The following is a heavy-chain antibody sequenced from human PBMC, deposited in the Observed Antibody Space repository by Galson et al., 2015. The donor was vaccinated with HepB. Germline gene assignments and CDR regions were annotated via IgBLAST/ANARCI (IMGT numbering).Heavy chain of an antibody. CDR2: IYWDDDK. D-gene: IGHD3-3*01. CDR1: GFSLSTSGVG. V-gene: IGHV2-5*02. Sequence: PALVKPTQTLTLTCTFSGFSLSTSGVGVGWIRQPPGKALEWLALIYWDDDKRYSPSLKSRLTITKDTSKNQVVLTMTNMDPVDTATYYCALQPQGSPFWSGQGFDPWGQGTLVTVSS. J-gene: IGHJ5*02. CDR3: ALQPQGSPFWSGQGFDP.